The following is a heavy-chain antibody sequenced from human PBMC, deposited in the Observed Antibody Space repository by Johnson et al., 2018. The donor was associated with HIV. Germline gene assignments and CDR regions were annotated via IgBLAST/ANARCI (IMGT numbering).Heavy chain of an antibody. V-gene: IGHV3-66*03. J-gene: IGHJ3*02. D-gene: IGHD3-9*01. Sequence: EQLEESGGGLIQPGGSLRLSCAASGFTVSSNYMSWVRQAPGKGLEWVSVIYSGGSTYYADSVKGRFTISRDNSKNTLYLQMNSLRAEDTAVYYCAKDRNYDILSIWGQGTVVTVSS. CDR1: GFTVSSNY. CDR3: AKDRNYDILSI. CDR2: IYSGGST.